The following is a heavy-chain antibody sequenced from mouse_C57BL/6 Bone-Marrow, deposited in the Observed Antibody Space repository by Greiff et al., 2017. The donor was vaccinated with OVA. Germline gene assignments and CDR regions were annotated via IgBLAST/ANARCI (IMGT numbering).Heavy chain of an antibody. CDR2: IYPGGGYT. CDR3: ARWYDYGDYYAMDY. D-gene: IGHD2-4*01. V-gene: IGHV1-63*01. Sequence: QVQLQQSGAELVRPGTSVKMSCKASGYTFTNYWIGWAKQRPGHGLEWIGDIYPGGGYTNYNEKFKGKATLTADKSSSTAYMQFSSLTSDDSAIYYCARWYDYGDYYAMDYWGQGTSVTVSS. CDR1: GYTFTNYW. J-gene: IGHJ4*01.